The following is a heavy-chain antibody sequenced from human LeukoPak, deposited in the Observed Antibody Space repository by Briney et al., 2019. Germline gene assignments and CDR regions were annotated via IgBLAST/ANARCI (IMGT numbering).Heavy chain of an antibody. Sequence: ASVKVSCKASGGTFSSYATSWARQAPGQGLEWMGGIIPIFGTANYAQKFQGRVTITTDESTSTAYMELSSLRSEDTAVYYCAREGIAAAGRGLALGIWGQGTMVTVSS. J-gene: IGHJ3*02. CDR3: AREGIAAAGRGLALGI. CDR2: IIPIFGTA. CDR1: GGTFSSYA. V-gene: IGHV1-69*05. D-gene: IGHD6-13*01.